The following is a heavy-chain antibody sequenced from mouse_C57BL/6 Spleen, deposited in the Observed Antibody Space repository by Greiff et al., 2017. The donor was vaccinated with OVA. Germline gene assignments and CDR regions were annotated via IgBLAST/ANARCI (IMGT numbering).Heavy chain of an antibody. D-gene: IGHD1-1*01. Sequence: EVKLMESGGGLVKPGGSLKLSCAASGFTFSDYGMHWVRQAPEKGLEWVAYISSGSSTIYYADTVKGRFTISRDNAKNTLFLQMTSLRSEDTAMYYCARVYYGSSYPHYWGQGTTLTVSS. CDR2: ISSGSSTI. CDR1: GFTFSDYG. CDR3: ARVYYGSSYPHY. V-gene: IGHV5-17*01. J-gene: IGHJ2*01.